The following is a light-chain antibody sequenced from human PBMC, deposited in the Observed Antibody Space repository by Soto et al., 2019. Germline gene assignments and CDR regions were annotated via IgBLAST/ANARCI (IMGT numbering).Light chain of an antibody. Sequence: EIVLTQSPGTLSLSPGERATLSCRASQSVSSSYLAWYQQKPGQAHRLLIYGASSRATGIPDRFSGSESGTDFTLTISRLEPEDFAVYYCQQYGSSRFTFGPGTNVDIK. CDR1: QSVSSSY. J-gene: IGKJ3*01. CDR3: QQYGSSRFT. V-gene: IGKV3-20*01. CDR2: GAS.